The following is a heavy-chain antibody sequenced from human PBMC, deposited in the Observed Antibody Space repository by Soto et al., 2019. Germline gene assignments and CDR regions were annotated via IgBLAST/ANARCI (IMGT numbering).Heavy chain of an antibody. CDR1: GYTFTSYW. CDR3: AREVIRGRFLEWSR. V-gene: IGHV5-10-1*01. Sequence: GESLKISCKGSGYTFTSYWISWVRQMPGKGLEWMGTIDPSDSYTNYSPSFQGHVTISADKSISTAYLQWSSLKASDTAMYYCAREVIRGRFLEWSRRGQGTLVTVSS. D-gene: IGHD3-3*01. CDR2: IDPSDSYT. J-gene: IGHJ4*02.